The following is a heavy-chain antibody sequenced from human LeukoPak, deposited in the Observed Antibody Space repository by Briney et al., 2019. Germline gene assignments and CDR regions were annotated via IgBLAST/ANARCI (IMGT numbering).Heavy chain of an antibody. V-gene: IGHV3-49*04. CDR3: TRSTTVPGAKYYFDF. D-gene: IGHD4-17*01. Sequence: GGSLRLSCTASGFTFGDFAMAWVRQAPGKGLEGVALVRSKTFGGTAEYAASVKGRFSISRDDSKNIAYLQMSSLKTEDTAVYYCTRSTTVPGAKYYFDFRAQGTLVTVSS. CDR1: GFTFGDFA. CDR2: VRSKTFGGTA. J-gene: IGHJ4*01.